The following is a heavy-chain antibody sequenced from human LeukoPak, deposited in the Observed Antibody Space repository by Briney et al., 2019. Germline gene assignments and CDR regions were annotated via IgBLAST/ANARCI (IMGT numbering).Heavy chain of an antibody. V-gene: IGHV4-34*01. D-gene: IGHD1-26*01. CDR1: GGSFSGYY. CDR2: INHSGST. Sequence: SETLSLTCAVYGGSFSGYYWSWIRQPPRKGPGGIGEINHSGSTNYNPSLKSRVTISVDTSKNQFSLKLSSVTAADTAVYYCARGLSGSYYRRYFQHWGQGTLVTVSS. J-gene: IGHJ1*01. CDR3: ARGLSGSYYRRYFQH.